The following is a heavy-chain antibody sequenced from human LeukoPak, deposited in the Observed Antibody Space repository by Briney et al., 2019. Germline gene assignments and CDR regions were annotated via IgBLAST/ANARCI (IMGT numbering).Heavy chain of an antibody. D-gene: IGHD1-1*01. J-gene: IGHJ6*02. CDR3: ARSSGGRTTGTDGMDV. V-gene: IGHV1-2*02. CDR1: GYTFTCYY. CDR2: LNPNSGGT. Sequence: GASVKVSCKASGYTFTCYYMHWVRHAPGQGLELMGWLNPNSGGTNYAQKFQGRVTMTRDTSISTAYMELSRLRSDDTAVYYCARSSGGRTTGTDGMDVWGQGTTVTVSS.